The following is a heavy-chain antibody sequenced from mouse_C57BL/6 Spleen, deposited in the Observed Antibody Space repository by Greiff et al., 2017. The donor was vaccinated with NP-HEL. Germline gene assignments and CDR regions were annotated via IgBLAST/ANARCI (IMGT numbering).Heavy chain of an antibody. V-gene: IGHV3-6*01. CDR2: ISYDGSN. CDR3: ARGYGPRGAY. Sequence: VQLQQSGPGLVKPSQSLSLTCSVTGYSITSGYYWNWIRQFPGNKLEWMGYISYDGSNNYNPSLKNRISITRDTSKNQFFLKLNSVTTEDTATYYCARGYGPRGAYWRKGTLVTVSA. J-gene: IGHJ3*01. D-gene: IGHD1-1*02. CDR1: GYSITSGYY.